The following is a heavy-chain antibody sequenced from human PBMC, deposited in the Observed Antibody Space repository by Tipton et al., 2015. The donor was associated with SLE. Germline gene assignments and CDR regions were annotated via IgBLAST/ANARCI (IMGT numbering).Heavy chain of an antibody. V-gene: IGHV3-53*01. CDR2: IYSGGST. D-gene: IGHD6-19*01. Sequence: SLRLSCAASGFTVSSNYMSWVRQAPGKRLEWVSVIYSGGSTYYADSVKGRFTISRDNSKNTLYLQMNSLRAEDTAVYYCAREDSSVTGFDYWGQGTLVTVSS. CDR3: AREDSSVTGFDY. CDR1: GFTVSSNY. J-gene: IGHJ4*02.